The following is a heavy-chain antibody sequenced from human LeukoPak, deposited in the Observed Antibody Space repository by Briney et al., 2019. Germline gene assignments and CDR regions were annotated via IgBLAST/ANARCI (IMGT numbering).Heavy chain of an antibody. Sequence: GGALTLSCAASGFTFSSYAMSWVRQAPGAGLEKVSAISGSGGSTYYADSVKGRFTISRDNSKNTLYLQMNSLRAEDTAVYYCAKGGGSYYYYFDYWGQGTLVTVSA. J-gene: IGHJ4*02. D-gene: IGHD1-26*01. V-gene: IGHV3-23*01. CDR3: AKGGGSYYYYFDY. CDR1: GFTFSSYA. CDR2: ISGSGGST.